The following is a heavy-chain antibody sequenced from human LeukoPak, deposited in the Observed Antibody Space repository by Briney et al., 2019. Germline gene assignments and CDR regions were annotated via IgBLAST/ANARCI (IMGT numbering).Heavy chain of an antibody. J-gene: IGHJ4*02. CDR2: IKSKTDGGTT. CDR1: GFTFSNAW. CDR3: TTDPGYEILLDY. V-gene: IGHV3-15*01. Sequence: PGGSLRLSCAASGFTFSNAWMSWVRQAPGKGLEWVGRIKSKTDGGTTDYAAPVKGRFTISRDDSKNTLYLQMNSLKTEDTAVYYCTTDPGYEILLDYWGQGTLVTVPS. D-gene: IGHD5-12*01.